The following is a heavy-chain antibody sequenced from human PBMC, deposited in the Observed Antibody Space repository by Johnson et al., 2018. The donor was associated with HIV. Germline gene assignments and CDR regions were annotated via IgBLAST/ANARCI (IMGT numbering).Heavy chain of an antibody. J-gene: IGHJ3*02. D-gene: IGHD5-24*01. CDR3: VRACRDGYTCDAFDI. V-gene: IGHV3-66*01. CDR1: GFTVSNNY. Sequence: VQLVESGGGLVQPGGSLRVSCAASGFTVSNNYMSWVRQAPGKGLEWVSVISSGGDTYYADSVRGRFSISRDNSKNTLYLQMNRLRAEDTAVYYCVRACRDGYTCDAFDIWGQGTMVTVSS. CDR2: ISSGGDT.